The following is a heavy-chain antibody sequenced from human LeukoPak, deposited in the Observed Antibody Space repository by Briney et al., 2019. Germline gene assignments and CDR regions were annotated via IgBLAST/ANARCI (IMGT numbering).Heavy chain of an antibody. J-gene: IGHJ4*02. Sequence: PGGSLRLSCAGSGFTFSSFGMHWVRQAPGKGLEWVIFIQTDGSDKYYADSVKGRFTVSRDNSKNTLYLQMNSLRPEDTAVYYCAKELGTAVVGQRVDYWGQGTLVTVFS. CDR3: AKELGTAVVGQRVDY. CDR2: IQTDGSDK. D-gene: IGHD2-2*01. CDR1: GFTFSSFG. V-gene: IGHV3-30*02.